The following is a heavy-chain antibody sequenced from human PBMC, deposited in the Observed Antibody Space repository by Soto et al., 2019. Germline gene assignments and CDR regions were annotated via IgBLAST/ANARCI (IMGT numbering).Heavy chain of an antibody. CDR3: VKGDLDTAVVNSPDAFDF. CDR2: ISYDGNNK. CDR1: GFIFSDFG. Sequence: QVNLVESGGGVVQPGRSLRLSCEASGFIFSDFGMHWVRQAPGKGLEWVAVISYDGNNKYYAQSVKGRFTISSDNSKNTLFLIIDSLRPEDTAVYPCVKGDLDTAVVNSPDAFDFWCPVTMGTVS. D-gene: IGHD5-18*01. J-gene: IGHJ3*01. V-gene: IGHV3-30*18.